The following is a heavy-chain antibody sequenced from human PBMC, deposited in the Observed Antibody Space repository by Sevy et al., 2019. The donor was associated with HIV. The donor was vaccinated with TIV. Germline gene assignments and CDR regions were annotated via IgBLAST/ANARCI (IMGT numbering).Heavy chain of an antibody. V-gene: IGHV3-13*01. CDR1: GFTFSKYD. J-gene: IGHJ3*02. CDR2: IGTAGDT. Sequence: GGSLRLSCAASGFTFSKYDIHWVRQATGKGLEWVSGIGTAGDTYYPGSVKGRFTISRENAKNSLYLQMNSLRAGDTAVYYCASGGYYYDSSGSHAFDIWGQGTMVTVSS. D-gene: IGHD3-22*01. CDR3: ASGGYYYDSSGSHAFDI.